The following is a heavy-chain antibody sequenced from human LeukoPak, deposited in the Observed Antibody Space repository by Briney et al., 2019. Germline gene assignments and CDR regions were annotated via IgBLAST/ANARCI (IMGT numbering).Heavy chain of an antibody. CDR1: GGSISSGDYY. J-gene: IGHJ3*02. CDR3: ARLLRPGGRKGDALDI. V-gene: IGHV4-30-4*01. D-gene: IGHD1-26*01. CDR2: MYYSGST. Sequence: SETLSLTCTVSGGSISSGDYYWSWIRQPPGKGLEWIAYMYYSGSTYYNPSLKSRVTISTDMSNNQFSLRMSSVTAADTAMYYCARLLRPGGRKGDALDIWGQGTLVTVSS.